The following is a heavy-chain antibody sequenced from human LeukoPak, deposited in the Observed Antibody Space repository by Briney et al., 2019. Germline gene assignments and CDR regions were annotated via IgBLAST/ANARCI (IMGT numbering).Heavy chain of an antibody. CDR1: GFTFSSYW. CDR2: INTDGSST. Sequence: GGSLRLSCAASGFTFSSYWMHWVRQAPGKGLVWFSRINTDGSSTSYADSVKGRFTISRDNAKNTLYLQMNSLRAEDTAVYYCARGALVGPPTETNYWGQGTLVTVSS. J-gene: IGHJ4*02. CDR3: ARGALVGPPTETNY. V-gene: IGHV3-74*01.